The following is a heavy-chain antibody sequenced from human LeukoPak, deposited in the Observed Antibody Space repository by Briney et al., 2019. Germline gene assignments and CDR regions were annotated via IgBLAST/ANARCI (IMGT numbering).Heavy chain of an antibody. D-gene: IGHD1-26*01. CDR2: INPNSGGT. CDR3: ARARGTVGHFDY. CDR1: GYTFTGYY. J-gene: IGHJ4*02. V-gene: IGHV1-2*06. Sequence: ASVRVSCKASGYTFTGYYMHWVRQAPGQGLEWMGRINPNSGGTNYAQKFQGRVTMTRDTSISTAYMELSRLRSDDTAVYYCARARGTVGHFDYWGQGTLVTVSS.